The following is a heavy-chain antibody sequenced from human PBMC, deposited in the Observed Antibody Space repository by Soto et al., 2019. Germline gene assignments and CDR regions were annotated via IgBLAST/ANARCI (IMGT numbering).Heavy chain of an antibody. CDR2: IYYSGST. D-gene: IGHD3-3*01. Sequence: PSETLSLTCTVSGGSISSYYWSWIRQPPGKGLEWIGYIYYSGSTNYNPSLKSRVTISVDTSKNQFSLKLSSVTAADTAVYYCASYDFWSGNWFDPWGQGTLVTAPQ. CDR1: GGSISSYY. V-gene: IGHV4-59*01. J-gene: IGHJ5*02. CDR3: ASYDFWSGNWFDP.